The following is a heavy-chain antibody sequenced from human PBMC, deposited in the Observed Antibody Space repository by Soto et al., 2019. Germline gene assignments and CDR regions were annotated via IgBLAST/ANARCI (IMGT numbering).Heavy chain of an antibody. CDR2: ISNDGSDK. J-gene: IGHJ3*01. V-gene: IGHV3-30*18. CDR1: GFTLNNYG. Sequence: QVQLVESGGGVVQPGRSLRLSCAASGFTLNNYGRHWVRQAPGKGLEWVAVISNDGSDKYYADSVKGRLTISRDNSKNTVYLQMNSLRAEDTAVYYCAKDQGIAASHGIDWGQGTMVTVSS. CDR3: AKDQGIAASHGID. D-gene: IGHD6-13*01.